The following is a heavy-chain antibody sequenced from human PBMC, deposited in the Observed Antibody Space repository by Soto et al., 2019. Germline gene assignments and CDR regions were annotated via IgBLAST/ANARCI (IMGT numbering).Heavy chain of an antibody. CDR3: VKDPRVELESTR. V-gene: IGHV3-23*01. D-gene: IGHD1-1*01. J-gene: IGHJ4*02. CDR1: GFPSSTYGFSTYA. Sequence: GGSLRLSCMASGFPSSTYGFSTYAMTWVRQPPGKGLEWVSVITASASHSYYADSVKGRFTISRDNSRNTLFLQMDSLRAEDTAVYYCVKDPRVELESTRWGQGTLVTVSS. CDR2: ITASASHS.